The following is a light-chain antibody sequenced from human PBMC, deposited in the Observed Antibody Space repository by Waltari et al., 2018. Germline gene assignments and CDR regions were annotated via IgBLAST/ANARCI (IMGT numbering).Light chain of an antibody. V-gene: IGKV3-15*01. CDR2: GAS. J-gene: IGKJ4*01. CDR3: QQYNNWPGT. Sequence: ELVMTQSPATLSVSPGERATPPSRASQSVSNNLAWYQQNPGQAPRLLIYGASSRATGIPARFSGSGSGTEFTLTISSPQSEDFAVYYCQQYNNWPGTFGGGTKVEIK. CDR1: QSVSNN.